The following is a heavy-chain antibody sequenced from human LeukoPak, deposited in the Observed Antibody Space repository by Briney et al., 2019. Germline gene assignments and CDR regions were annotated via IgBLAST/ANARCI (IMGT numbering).Heavy chain of an antibody. CDR3: ARARGYYGSSGYYYSWYFDL. D-gene: IGHD3-22*01. Sequence: GGSLRLSCAASGFTFSSYWMHWVRQAPGKGLVWVSRINSDGSSTSYADSVKGRFTISRDNAKNTLYLQMNSLRAEDTAVYYCARARGYYGSSGYYYSWYFDLWGRGTLVTVSS. CDR2: INSDGSST. CDR1: GFTFSSYW. V-gene: IGHV3-74*01. J-gene: IGHJ2*01.